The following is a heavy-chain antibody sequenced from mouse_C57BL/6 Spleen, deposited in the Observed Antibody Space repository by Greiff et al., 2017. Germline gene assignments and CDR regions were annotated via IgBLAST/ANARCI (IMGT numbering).Heavy chain of an antibody. CDR1: GYTFTSYW. Sequence: QVQLQQSGAELVKPGASVKLSCKASGYTFTSYWMHWVKQRPGRGLEWIGRIDPNSGGTKYNEKFKSKATLTVDKPSSTAYMQLSSLTSEDSAVYYCASRRGSSYDYAMDYWGQGTSVTVSS. J-gene: IGHJ4*01. V-gene: IGHV1-72*01. CDR3: ASRRGSSYDYAMDY. D-gene: IGHD1-1*01. CDR2: IDPNSGGT.